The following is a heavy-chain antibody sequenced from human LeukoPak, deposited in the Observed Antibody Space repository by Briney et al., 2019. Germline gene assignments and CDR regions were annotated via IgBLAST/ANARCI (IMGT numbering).Heavy chain of an antibody. J-gene: IGHJ4*02. CDR2: MNLDGSEK. Sequence: PGGSLRLSCMFSEVSFTTYWMNWVRQAPGKGLEWVANMNLDGSEKYYVDSVKGRFIISRDNAKNSLYLQMNSLTVEDTAIYYCARDDGFSCYSYWGQGTLVTVSS. D-gene: IGHD3/OR15-3a*01. CDR1: EVSFTTYW. CDR3: ARDDGFSCYSY. V-gene: IGHV3-7*01.